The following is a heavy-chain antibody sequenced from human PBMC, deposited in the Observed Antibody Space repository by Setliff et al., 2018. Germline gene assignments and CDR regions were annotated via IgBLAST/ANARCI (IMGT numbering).Heavy chain of an antibody. Sequence: GASVKVSCKASGGTFSSYAISWVRQAPGQGLEWMGGITPILGIANYAQKFQGRVTITADESTSTAYMELGSLRSEDTAVYYCARVRGITMIVEANFDYWGQGTLVTVS. CDR1: GGTFSSYA. J-gene: IGHJ4*02. D-gene: IGHD3-22*01. CDR2: ITPILGIA. CDR3: ARVRGITMIVEANFDY. V-gene: IGHV1-69*10.